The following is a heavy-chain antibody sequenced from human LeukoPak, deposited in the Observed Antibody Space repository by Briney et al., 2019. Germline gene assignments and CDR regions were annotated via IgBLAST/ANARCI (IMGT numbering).Heavy chain of an antibody. CDR3: AKLGDYFGSGRFSFFDY. CDR2: ISGSAEIT. Sequence: GGSLRLSCTASGFTFSSYAMPWVRQAPGKGLEWVSSISGSAEITDYADSVKGRFAVSRDNSKSTLYLQLNSLRAEDTAKYYCAKLGDYFGSGRFSFFDYWGHGTLVTVSS. D-gene: IGHD3-10*01. V-gene: IGHV3-23*01. J-gene: IGHJ4*01. CDR1: GFTFSSYA.